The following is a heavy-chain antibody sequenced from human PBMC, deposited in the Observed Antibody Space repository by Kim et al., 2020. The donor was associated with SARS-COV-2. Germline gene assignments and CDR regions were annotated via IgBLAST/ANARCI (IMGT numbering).Heavy chain of an antibody. D-gene: IGHD4-17*01. V-gene: IGHV3-21*01. CDR2: ISSSSSSYI. CDR3: AREEFWGDYGFDY. J-gene: IGHJ4*02. CDR1: GFTFSSYS. Sequence: GGSLRLSCAASGFTFSSYSMNWVRQAPGKGLEWVSSISSSSSSYIYYADSVKGRFTISRDNAKNSLYLQMNSLRAEDTAVYYCAREEFWGDYGFDYWGQGTLVTVSS.